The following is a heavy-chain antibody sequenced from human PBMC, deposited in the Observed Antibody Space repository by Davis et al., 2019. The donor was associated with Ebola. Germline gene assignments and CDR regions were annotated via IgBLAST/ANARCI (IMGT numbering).Heavy chain of an antibody. D-gene: IGHD4-17*01. Sequence: ASVKVSCKASGYTFTSYGISWVRQAPGQGLEWMGGIIPIFGTANYAQKFQGRVTMTTDTSTSTAYMELRSLRSDDTAVYYCARELYGDDYWGQGTLVTVSS. CDR3: ARELYGDDY. J-gene: IGHJ4*02. CDR2: IIPIFGTA. V-gene: IGHV1-18*01. CDR1: GYTFTSYG.